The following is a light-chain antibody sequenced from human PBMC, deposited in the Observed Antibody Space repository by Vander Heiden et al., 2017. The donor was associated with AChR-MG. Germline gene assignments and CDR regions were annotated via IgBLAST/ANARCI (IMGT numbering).Light chain of an antibody. J-gene: IGKJ1*01. Sequence: IVLTQSPGTLSLSPGERATLSCRASQSLSSPSLAWYQHRPGQAPRLLIYGASSRATDIPDRFSGSGSGTDFTLTISRLEPDDFAVYYCHQYSTSPWTFGQGTKVDIK. CDR3: HQYSTSPWT. CDR1: QSLSSPS. V-gene: IGKV3-20*01. CDR2: GAS.